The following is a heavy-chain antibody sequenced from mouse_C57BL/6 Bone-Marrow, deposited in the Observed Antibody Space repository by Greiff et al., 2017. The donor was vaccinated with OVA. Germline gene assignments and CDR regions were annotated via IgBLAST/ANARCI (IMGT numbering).Heavy chain of an antibody. Sequence: VQLKQSGPGLVQPSQSLSITCTVSGFSLTSYGVHWVRQSPGKGLEWLGVIWSGGGTAYNAAFISRLSISKDNSKSQVFFKMNSLQADDTAIYYCARNLGRGYFDYWGQGTTLTVSS. V-gene: IGHV2-2*01. D-gene: IGHD4-1*01. CDR2: IWSGGGT. J-gene: IGHJ2*01. CDR3: ARNLGRGYFDY. CDR1: GFSLTSYG.